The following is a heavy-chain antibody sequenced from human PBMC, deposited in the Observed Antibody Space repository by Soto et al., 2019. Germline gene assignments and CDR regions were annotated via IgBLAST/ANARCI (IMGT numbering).Heavy chain of an antibody. CDR3: ARVFSPRSDSSGYTTWFDP. Sequence: SETLSLTCTVSVGSISSSGYYWSWIRQHPRKAQESLGYIYYSGSTYYNPSLKSRVTISVDTSKNQFSLKLSSVTAAATAVYYCARVFSPRSDSSGYTTWFDPWGQGTLVTISS. CDR1: VGSISSSGYY. D-gene: IGHD3-22*01. CDR2: IYYSGST. V-gene: IGHV4-31*03. J-gene: IGHJ5*02.